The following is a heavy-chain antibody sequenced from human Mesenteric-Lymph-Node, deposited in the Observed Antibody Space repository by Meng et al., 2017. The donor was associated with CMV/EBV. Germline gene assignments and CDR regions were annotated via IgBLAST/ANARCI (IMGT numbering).Heavy chain of an antibody. CDR1: GFTFNSYG. CDR2: IRFDGGNK. Sequence: GESLKISCVASGFTFNSYGMHWVRQAPGKGLEWVAFIRFDGGNKFYAAFLEGRFTISRDDSKKTLYLQMNSLRPEDTAVYYCAKPFYDFWSGHLQDAFHFWGQGTMVTVSS. J-gene: IGHJ3*01. CDR3: AKPFYDFWSGHLQDAFHF. V-gene: IGHV3-30*02. D-gene: IGHD3-3*01.